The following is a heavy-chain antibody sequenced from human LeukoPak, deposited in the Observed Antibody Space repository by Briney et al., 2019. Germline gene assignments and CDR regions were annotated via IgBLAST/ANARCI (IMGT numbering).Heavy chain of an antibody. D-gene: IGHD3-3*01. Sequence: GGSLRLSCAASGFTFSSYWMHWVRQAPGKGLVWVSHINSDGSSTSYADSVKGRFTISRDNAKNTLYLQVNSLRAEDTAVYYCARGNNSRSGEYDYWGQGTLVTVSS. J-gene: IGHJ4*02. CDR2: INSDGSST. CDR3: ARGNNSRSGEYDY. CDR1: GFTFSSYW. V-gene: IGHV3-74*01.